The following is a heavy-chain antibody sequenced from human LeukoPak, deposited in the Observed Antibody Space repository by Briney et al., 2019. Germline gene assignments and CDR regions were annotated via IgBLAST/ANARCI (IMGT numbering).Heavy chain of an antibody. V-gene: IGHV3-30*03. CDR2: ISYEASNK. Sequence: PGGSLRLSCAASGLTFSDYYMSWIRQAPGKGLEWVAVISYEASNKYYADSVKGRFTISRDNSKNTLYLQMNSLRAEDTAVYYCARDFLVGCTGTFCYPIDYWGQGTLVTVSS. CDR1: GLTFSDYY. CDR3: ARDFLVGCTGTFCYPIDY. J-gene: IGHJ4*02. D-gene: IGHD2-8*02.